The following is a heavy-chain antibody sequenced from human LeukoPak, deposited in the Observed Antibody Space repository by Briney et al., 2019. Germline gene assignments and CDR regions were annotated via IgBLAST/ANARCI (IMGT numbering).Heavy chain of an antibody. D-gene: IGHD3-10*01. CDR2: FDPEDGET. CDR3: ATRTLWFGPSTPHDAFDI. V-gene: IGHV1-24*01. CDR1: GYTLTELS. J-gene: IGHJ3*02. Sequence: ASVKVSCKVSGYTLTELSMHWVRQAPGKGLEWMGGFDPEDGETIYAQKFQGRVTMTEDTSTDTAYMELSSLRSEDTAVYYCATRTLWFGPSTPHDAFDIWGQGTMVTVSS.